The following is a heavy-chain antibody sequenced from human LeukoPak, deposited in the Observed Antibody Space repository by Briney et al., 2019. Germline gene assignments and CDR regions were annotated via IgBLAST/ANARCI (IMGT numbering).Heavy chain of an antibody. CDR2: ISIEGIT. V-gene: IGHV3-53*01. Sequence: GAPRLPCAAAGVAGNSHFMGWVRQAPGEGLEWVSIISIEGITYYADSVKGRFTISRDNSKNTLYLQMNSLRVEDTAFYYCARGRGGDWGQGALVTVSS. CDR3: ARGRGGD. J-gene: IGHJ4*02. D-gene: IGHD2-15*01. CDR1: GVAGNSHF.